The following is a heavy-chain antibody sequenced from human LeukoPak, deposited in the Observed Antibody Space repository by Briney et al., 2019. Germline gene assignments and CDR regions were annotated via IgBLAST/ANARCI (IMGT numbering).Heavy chain of an antibody. CDR2: ISAYNGNT. V-gene: IGHV1-18*01. D-gene: IGHD5-12*01. J-gene: IGHJ4*02. Sequence: ASVKVSCKASGYTFTSYGISWVRQAPGQGLEWMGWISAYNGNTNYAQKLQGRVTMTTDTSTSTAYMELRSLRSDATAVYYCARARAATILSPTDYWGQGTLVTVSS. CDR1: GYTFTSYG. CDR3: ARARAATILSPTDY.